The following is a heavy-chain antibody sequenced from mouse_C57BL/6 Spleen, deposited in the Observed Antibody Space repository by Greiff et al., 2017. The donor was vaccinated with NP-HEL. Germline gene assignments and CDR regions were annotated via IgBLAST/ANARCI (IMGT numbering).Heavy chain of an antibody. CDR3: ARRSITTVVGDYFDY. Sequence: QVQLQQSGPELVKPGASVKISCKASGYSFTSYYIHWVKQRPGQGLEWIGWIYPGSGNTKYNEKFKGKATLTADTSSSTAYMQLSSLTSEDSAVYYCARRSITTVVGDYFDYWGQGTTLTVSS. CDR2: IYPGSGNT. J-gene: IGHJ2*01. D-gene: IGHD1-1*01. V-gene: IGHV1-66*01. CDR1: GYSFTSYY.